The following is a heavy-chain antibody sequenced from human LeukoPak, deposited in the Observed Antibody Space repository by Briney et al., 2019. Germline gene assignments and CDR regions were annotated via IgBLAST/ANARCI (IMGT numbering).Heavy chain of an antibody. CDR3: ARDRHCSSTSCYKRHYYGMDV. Sequence: GGSLRLSCAASGFTFSDYYMSWIRQAPGKGLEWVSYISSGGSTIYYADSVKGRFTISRDNAKNSLYLQMNSLRAEDTAVNYCARDRHCSSTSCYKRHYYGMDVWGQGTTVTVSS. CDR1: GFTFSDYY. CDR2: ISSGGSTI. J-gene: IGHJ6*02. D-gene: IGHD2-2*02. V-gene: IGHV3-11*01.